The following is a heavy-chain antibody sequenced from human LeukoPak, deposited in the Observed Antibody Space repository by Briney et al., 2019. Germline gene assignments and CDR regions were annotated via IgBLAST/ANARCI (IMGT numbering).Heavy chain of an antibody. V-gene: IGHV3-23*01. CDR2: ISGSGGST. J-gene: IGHJ6*02. D-gene: IGHD5-18*01. Sequence: PGGSLRLSCAASGFTFSSYAMNWVRQAPGKGLEWVSAISGSGGSTYYADSVKGRFTISRDNSKNTLYLQMNSLRAEDTAVYYCAKDRDSYAYDYYHYGMDVWGQGTTVTVSS. CDR1: GFTFSSYA. CDR3: AKDRDSYAYDYYHYGMDV.